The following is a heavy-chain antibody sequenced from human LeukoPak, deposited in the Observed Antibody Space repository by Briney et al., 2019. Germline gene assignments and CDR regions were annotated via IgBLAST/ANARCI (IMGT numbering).Heavy chain of an antibody. CDR3: AKDLTTLTLGKDY. V-gene: IGHV3-23*01. CDR1: GFTFGSYA. D-gene: IGHD4-17*01. Sequence: TGGSLRLSCAVSGFTFGSYAMTWVRQTPEKGLEWVSSISGSGGYTRYADSVKGRFTISRDNSMNTLYLQMSSLRVEDTAIYYCAKDLTTLTLGKDYWGQGTLVTVSS. J-gene: IGHJ4*02. CDR2: ISGSGGYT.